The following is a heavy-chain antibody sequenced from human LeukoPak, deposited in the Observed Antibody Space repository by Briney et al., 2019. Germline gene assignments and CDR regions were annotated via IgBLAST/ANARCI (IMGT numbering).Heavy chain of an antibody. Sequence: ASVKVSCKASGYTFTSYYMHWVRQAPGQGLEWMGIINPSGGSTSYAQKFQGRVTMTRDTSTSTVYMELSSLRSEDTAVYYCASSSYYDSTLYYFDYWGQGTLVTVSS. CDR2: INPSGGST. V-gene: IGHV1-46*01. CDR3: ASSSYYDSTLYYFDY. D-gene: IGHD3-22*01. J-gene: IGHJ4*02. CDR1: GYTFTSYY.